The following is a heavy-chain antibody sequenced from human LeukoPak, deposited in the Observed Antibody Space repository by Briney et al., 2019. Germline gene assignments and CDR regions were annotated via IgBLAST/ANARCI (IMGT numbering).Heavy chain of an antibody. CDR3: AREVRYYGSGSYSPFDY. J-gene: IGHJ4*02. V-gene: IGHV4-59*01. CDR1: GGSISSYY. Sequence: SETLSLTCTVSGGSISSYYWSWIRQPPGKGLEWIGYIYYSGSTNYNPSLKSRVTISVDTSKNQFSLKLSSVTAADTAVYYCAREVRYYGSGSYSPFDYWGQGTPVTVSS. CDR2: IYYSGST. D-gene: IGHD3-10*01.